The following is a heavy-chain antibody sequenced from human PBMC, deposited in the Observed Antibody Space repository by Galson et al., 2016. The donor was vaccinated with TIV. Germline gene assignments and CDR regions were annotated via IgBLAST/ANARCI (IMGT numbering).Heavy chain of an antibody. Sequence: SVKVSCKASGVTFNSYAISWVRQAPGQGLEWMGGITAIFRTANYAQKFQGRVTITADESTSTAYMDLSSLRSEDTAVYYCARGRNCYESGAYWDWGQGTLVTVSS. CDR2: ITAIFRTA. D-gene: IGHD3-22*01. CDR3: ARGRNCYESGAYWD. J-gene: IGHJ4*02. CDR1: GVTFNSYA. V-gene: IGHV1-69*13.